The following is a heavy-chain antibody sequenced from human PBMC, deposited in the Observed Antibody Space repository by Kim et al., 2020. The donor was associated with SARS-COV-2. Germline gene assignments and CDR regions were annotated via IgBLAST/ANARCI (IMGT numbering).Heavy chain of an antibody. CDR1: GFTFSSYS. J-gene: IGHJ4*02. CDR3: ARDNYDSSGYRNFDY. D-gene: IGHD3-22*01. V-gene: IGHV3-21*01. Sequence: GGSLRLSCAASGFTFSSYSMNWVRQAPGKGLEWVSSISSSSSYIYYADSVKGRFTISRDNAKNSLYLQMNSLRAEDTAVYYCARDNYDSSGYRNFDYWGQGTLVTVSS. CDR2: ISSSSSYI.